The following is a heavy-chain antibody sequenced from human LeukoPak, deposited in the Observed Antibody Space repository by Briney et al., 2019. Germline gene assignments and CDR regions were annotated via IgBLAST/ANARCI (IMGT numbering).Heavy chain of an antibody. D-gene: IGHD7-27*01. CDR1: GFTFNSYA. J-gene: IGHJ3*02. CDR3: ATTGDRGYAFDI. CDR2: ISGSGGST. V-gene: IGHV3-23*01. Sequence: SGGSLRLSCAASGFTFNSYAMSWVRQAPGKGLEWVSAISGSGGSTYYADSVKGRFTISRDNSKNTLCLQMNSLRAEDTAVYYCATTGDRGYAFDIWGQGTMVTVSS.